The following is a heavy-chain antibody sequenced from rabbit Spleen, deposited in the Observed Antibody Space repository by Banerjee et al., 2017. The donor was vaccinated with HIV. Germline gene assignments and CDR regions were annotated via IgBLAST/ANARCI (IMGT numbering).Heavy chain of an antibody. J-gene: IGHJ4*01. D-gene: IGHD1-1*01. CDR2: IVTGSGRT. CDR3: ARDLTGVIGWNFGW. V-gene: IGHV1S40*01. Sequence: QSLEESGGDLVKPGASLTLTCTASELSFNNNYWICWVRQAPGKGLEWIGCIVTGSGRTYYASWARGRFTISKTSSTTVSLQMTSLTAADTATYFCARDLTGVIGWNFGWWGQGTLVTVS. CDR1: ELSFNNNYW.